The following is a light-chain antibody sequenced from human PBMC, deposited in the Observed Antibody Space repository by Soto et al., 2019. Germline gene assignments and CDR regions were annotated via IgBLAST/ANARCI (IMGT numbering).Light chain of an antibody. CDR3: QQSYTTPGT. CDR2: AAS. J-gene: IGKJ1*01. Sequence: DVPVTQSPSSLSASVGDRVTITCRSSQSIDNLLNWYQHKPGEAPKLLIYAASSLQSGVPSRFSGSGSGTDFTLTISNLQPEDFATFYCQQSYTTPGTFGQGTKVDVK. CDR1: QSIDNL. V-gene: IGKV1-39*01.